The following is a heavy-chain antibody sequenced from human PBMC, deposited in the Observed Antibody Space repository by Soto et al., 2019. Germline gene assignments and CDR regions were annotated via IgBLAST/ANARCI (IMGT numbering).Heavy chain of an antibody. V-gene: IGHV4-34*01. CDR3: ARGSGIVALPGELEDVNYDY. CDR2: INESGST. CDR1: GQSCSGHS. D-gene: IGHD1-1*01. J-gene: IGHJ4*02. Sequence: QVQLQQWGAGLVKPSETLSLSCAVYGQSCSGHSWAWIRQPPGKVLEWIGEINESGSTYYNPSLKSRVTISTDTSKNQFSLKLSSVSAADTAAYFCARGSGIVALPGELEDVNYDYWGQGTLVNVSS.